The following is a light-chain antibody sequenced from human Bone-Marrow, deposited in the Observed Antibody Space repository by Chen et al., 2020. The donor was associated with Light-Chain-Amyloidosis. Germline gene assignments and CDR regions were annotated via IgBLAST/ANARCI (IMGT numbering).Light chain of an antibody. CDR2: GNS. CDR3: QSYDSSLSGAHVV. Sequence: QSVLTQQPSVSGAPGQWVTIPCTGSSANIGAGYDVPWYQKLPGTAPTLLIYGNSNRPSGVPERFSGSKSGTPASLASTGLQAEDEADYYCQSYDSSLSGAHVVFGGGTKLTVL. J-gene: IGLJ2*01. V-gene: IGLV1-40*01. CDR1: SANIGAGYD.